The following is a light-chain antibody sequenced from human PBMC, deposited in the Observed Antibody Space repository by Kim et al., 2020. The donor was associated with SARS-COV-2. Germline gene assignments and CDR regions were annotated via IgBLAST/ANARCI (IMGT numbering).Light chain of an antibody. CDR2: RAK. Sequence: SVALGQPATIPCGGNNIENKNVHWYHQRPGQAPVLVMYRAKKRPSGIPERLSGSNSGDTATLTISRVEAGDEGEYYCQVWDSRAVVFGGGTQLTVL. V-gene: IGLV3-9*01. CDR3: QVWDSRAVV. J-gene: IGLJ2*01. CDR1: NIENKN.